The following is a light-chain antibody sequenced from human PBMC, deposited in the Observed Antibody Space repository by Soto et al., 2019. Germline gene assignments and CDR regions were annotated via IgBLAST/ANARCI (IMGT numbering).Light chain of an antibody. V-gene: IGKV1-39*01. CDR1: QSISSY. CDR2: AAS. Sequence: DIQMTQSPSSLSASVGDRVTITCRASQSISSYVNWYQQKPGKAPKLLIYAASSLQSGVPSRFSGSGSGTDFTLTISSLQPEDFATYYCQQSYSTPPTFGHGTRLEIK. CDR3: QQSYSTPPT. J-gene: IGKJ5*01.